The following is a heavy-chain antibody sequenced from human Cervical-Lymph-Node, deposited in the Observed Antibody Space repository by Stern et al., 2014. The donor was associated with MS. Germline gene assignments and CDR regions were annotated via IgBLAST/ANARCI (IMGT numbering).Heavy chain of an antibody. CDR1: GYSFTSSY. J-gene: IGHJ2*01. V-gene: IGHV1-46*01. CDR2: INPGDGTA. Sequence: QVQLVQSGAEVRKPGASVKVFCKASGYSFTSSYLHWVRQAPGQGLEWMGIINPGDGTASYAQKFQGRVTMTRDTSTDTIYLELNSLKSEDTAVYYCARDVEAAAGYWYFDFWGRGTLVIVSA. CDR3: ARDVEAAAGYWYFDF. D-gene: IGHD6-13*01.